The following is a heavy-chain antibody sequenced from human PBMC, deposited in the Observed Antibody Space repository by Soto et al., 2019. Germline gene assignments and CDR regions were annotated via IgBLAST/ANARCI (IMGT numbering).Heavy chain of an antibody. CDR3: AKDPGQQWPELYFDY. CDR2: ISGSGGST. Sequence: GGSLRLSCAASGFTFSSYAMSWVRQAPGKGLEWVSAISGSGGSTYYADSVKGRFTISRDNSKNTLYLQMNSLRAEDTAVYYFAKDPGQQWPELYFDYWGQGTLVTVSS. V-gene: IGHV3-23*01. J-gene: IGHJ4*02. CDR1: GFTFSSYA. D-gene: IGHD6-19*01.